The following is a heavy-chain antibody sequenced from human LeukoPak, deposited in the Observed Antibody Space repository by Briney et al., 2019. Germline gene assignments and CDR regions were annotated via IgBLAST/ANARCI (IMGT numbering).Heavy chain of an antibody. CDR1: GITLSNYG. V-gene: IGHV3-23*01. D-gene: IGHD3-22*01. Sequence: GGSLRLSCAVSGITLSNYGMSWVRQAPGKGLEWVAGISGSGGGTNYADSVKGRFTISRDNPKNTLYLHMNSLRAEDKAVYFCAKRGVVIRVILVGFHKEAYYFDSWGQGALVTVSS. CDR3: AKRGVVIRVILVGFHKEAYYFDS. CDR2: ISGSGGGT. J-gene: IGHJ4*02.